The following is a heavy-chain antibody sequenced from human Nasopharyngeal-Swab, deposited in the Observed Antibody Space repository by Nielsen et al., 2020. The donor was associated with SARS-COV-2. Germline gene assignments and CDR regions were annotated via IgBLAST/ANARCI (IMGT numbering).Heavy chain of an antibody. CDR2: IYYSGST. J-gene: IGHJ4*02. D-gene: IGHD2-15*01. CDR1: GGSVSSGSHY. V-gene: IGHV4-61*01. Sequence: SETLSLTCIVSGGSVSSGSHYWSWIRQPPGKGLEWIGYIYYSGSTNYNPSLKSRVTISVDTSKNQFSLKLSSVTAADTAVYYCARAQRYCSGGSCYFSSSYYFDYWGQGTLVTVSS. CDR3: ARAQRYCSGGSCYFSSSYYFDY.